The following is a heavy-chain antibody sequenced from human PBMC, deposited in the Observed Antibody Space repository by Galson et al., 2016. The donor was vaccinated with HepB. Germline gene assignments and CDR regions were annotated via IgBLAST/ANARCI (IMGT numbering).Heavy chain of an antibody. CDR2: ITRSGDAT. D-gene: IGHD3-16*01. CDR3: GKHGGFDY. CDR1: GFSFSNSG. V-gene: IGHV3-23*01. J-gene: IGHJ4*02. Sequence: SLRLSCAASGFSFSNSGMSWVPGSREVAGVVSGITRSGDATHYADFVKGRFTISRDNSKNTLYLYMNNLTAGDTAIYYCGKHGGFDYWGQGALVTVSS.